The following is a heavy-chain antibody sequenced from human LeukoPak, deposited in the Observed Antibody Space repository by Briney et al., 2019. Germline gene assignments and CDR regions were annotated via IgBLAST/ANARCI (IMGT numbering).Heavy chain of an antibody. CDR2: IYTSRST. CDR3: ARAGRLWVAFDI. V-gene: IGHV4-61*02. Sequence: PSETLSLTCTVSGGSISSGSYYWSWIRHPAGKGLEWIGRIYTSRSTNYNPSLKSRVTISVDTSKNQFSLKLSSVTAADTAVYYCARAGRLWVAFDIWGQGTMVTVSS. J-gene: IGHJ3*02. CDR1: GGSISSGSYY. D-gene: IGHD7-27*01.